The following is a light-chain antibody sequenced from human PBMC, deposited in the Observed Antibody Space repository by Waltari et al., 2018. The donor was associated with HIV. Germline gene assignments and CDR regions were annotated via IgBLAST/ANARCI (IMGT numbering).Light chain of an antibody. V-gene: IGLV1-47*01. J-gene: IGLJ1*01. CDR2: RNN. Sequence: QSVLTQPPSASGTPGQRVTISCSGSSSNIGRNYVYGYQQLPGTAPKLLIYRNNQRPSGVPDRFSGSKSGTSASLAISGLRSEDEADYYCATWNDSLSGYVFGTGTKVTV. CDR1: SSNIGRNY. CDR3: ATWNDSLSGYV.